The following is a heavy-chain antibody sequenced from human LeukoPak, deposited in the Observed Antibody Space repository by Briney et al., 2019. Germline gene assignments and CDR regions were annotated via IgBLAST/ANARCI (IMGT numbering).Heavy chain of an antibody. J-gene: IGHJ5*02. CDR2: ISYDGSNK. CDR1: GFTFSSYG. CDR3: AKATESIDP. V-gene: IGHV3-30*18. Sequence: GRSLRLSCAASGFTFSSYGTHWVRQAPGKGLEWVAVISYDGSNKYYADSVKGRFTISRDNSKNTLYLQMNSLRAEDTAVYYCAKATESIDPWGQGTLVTVSS.